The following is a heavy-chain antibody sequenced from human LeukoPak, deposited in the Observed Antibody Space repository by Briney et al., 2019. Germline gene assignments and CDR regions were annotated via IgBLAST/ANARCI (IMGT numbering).Heavy chain of an antibody. J-gene: IGHJ4*02. Sequence: ASVKVSCKASGYTFTSYGISWVRQAPGQGLEWMGWISAYNGSTNYAQKLQGRVTMTTDTSTSTAYMELRSLRSDDTAVYYCARDPTGDLVANYWGQGTLVTVSS. CDR1: GYTFTSYG. D-gene: IGHD2-2*01. CDR2: ISAYNGST. V-gene: IGHV1-18*01. CDR3: ARDPTGDLVANY.